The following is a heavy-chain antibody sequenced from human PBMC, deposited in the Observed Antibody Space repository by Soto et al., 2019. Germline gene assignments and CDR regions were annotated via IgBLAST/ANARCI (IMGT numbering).Heavy chain of an antibody. V-gene: IGHV3-33*01. CDR2: IWSDGNNR. CDR1: GFMFSNHG. Sequence: QVQLVESGGGVXQXXXSXRLSCAASGFMFSNHGMHWVRQAPGKGLEWVAVIWSDGNNRYYADSVKARFTISRDNSKKTGYMQKISLRVEVTAVYYCVRGDNWNDEASDYWGQGTLVTVSS. J-gene: IGHJ4*02. D-gene: IGHD1-1*01. CDR3: VRGDNWNDEASDY.